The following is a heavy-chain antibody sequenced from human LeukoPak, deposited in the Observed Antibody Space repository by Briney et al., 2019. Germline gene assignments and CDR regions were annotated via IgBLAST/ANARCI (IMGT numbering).Heavy chain of an antibody. Sequence: GGSLRLSCAASGFTFSSYGMHWVRQAPGKGLEWVAVISYDGSNKYYADSVKGRFTISRDNSKNTLYLQMNSLRAEDTAVYYCAKDHPRLEWLLGFDYWGQGTLVTVSS. J-gene: IGHJ4*02. CDR2: ISYDGSNK. CDR3: AKDHPRLEWLLGFDY. D-gene: IGHD3-3*01. CDR1: GFTFSSYG. V-gene: IGHV3-30*18.